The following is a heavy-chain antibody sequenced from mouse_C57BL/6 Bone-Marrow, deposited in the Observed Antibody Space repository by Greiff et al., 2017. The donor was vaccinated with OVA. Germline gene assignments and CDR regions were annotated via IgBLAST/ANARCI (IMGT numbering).Heavy chain of an antibody. CDR1: GFNFKDDY. CDR2: IDPENGDT. Sequence: VQLQQSGAELVRPGASVKLSCTASGFNFKDDYMHWVKQRPEQGLEWIGWIDPENGDTEYASKFQGKATITADTSSNTAYLQLSSLTSEDTAVYYCTASDYCDSSFWYFDVWGTGTTVTVSS. D-gene: IGHD1-1*01. V-gene: IGHV14-4*01. J-gene: IGHJ1*03. CDR3: TASDYCDSSFWYFDV.